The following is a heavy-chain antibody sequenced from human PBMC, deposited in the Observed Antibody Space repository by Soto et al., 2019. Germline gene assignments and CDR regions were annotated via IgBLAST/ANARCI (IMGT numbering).Heavy chain of an antibody. CDR1: GFSLSTSGMC. CDR2: IDWDDDK. Sequence: SGPTLVNPTQTLTLTCTFPGFSLSTSGMCVSWIRQPPGKALEWLARIDWDDDKYYSTSLKTRLTISKDTSKNQVVLTMTNMDPVDTATYYCARIRTSSWYFDYWGHGTLVTVSS. J-gene: IGHJ4*01. D-gene: IGHD6-13*01. CDR3: ARIRTSSWYFDY. V-gene: IGHV2-70*11.